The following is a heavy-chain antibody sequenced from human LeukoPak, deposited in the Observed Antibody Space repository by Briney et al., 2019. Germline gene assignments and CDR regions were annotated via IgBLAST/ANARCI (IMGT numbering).Heavy chain of an antibody. Sequence: GGSLRLSCAASGFTFSSYAMSWVRQAPGKGLEWVSAISGSGGSTYYADSVKGRFTISRDNSKNTLYLQMNSLRAEDTAVYYCARDLDEKYSSSWYDHYHDAFDIWGQGTMVTVSS. V-gene: IGHV3-23*01. D-gene: IGHD6-13*01. J-gene: IGHJ3*02. CDR2: ISGSGGST. CDR3: ARDLDEKYSSSWYDHYHDAFDI. CDR1: GFTFSSYA.